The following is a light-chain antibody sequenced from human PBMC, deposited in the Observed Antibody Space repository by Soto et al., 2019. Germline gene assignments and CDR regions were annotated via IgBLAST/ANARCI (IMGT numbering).Light chain of an antibody. CDR2: AAS. J-gene: IGKJ3*01. CDR3: QQSYSALFT. Sequence: DIQMTQSSSSLSASFGDRVTITWRASQSISSHLNWYQQKTGKAPKLLIYAASSLQSGVPSRFSGSGYGTDFNLTISSLQTEDFATYYCQQSYSALFTFGPGTKVDI. V-gene: IGKV1-39*01. CDR1: QSISSH.